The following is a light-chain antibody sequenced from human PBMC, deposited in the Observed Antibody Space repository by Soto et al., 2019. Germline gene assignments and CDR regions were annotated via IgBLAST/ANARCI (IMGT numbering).Light chain of an antibody. Sequence: QSVLTQPPSVSGAPGQSVTISCTGTSSDIGAYNLVSWYQHHPDKAPKLMISEVSNRPSGVSDRFSGSKSGNTASLTISGLQSEDEADYYCASLTTTNFVFGTGTKLTVL. V-gene: IGLV2-14*01. CDR1: SSDIGAYNL. CDR2: EVS. CDR3: ASLTTTNFV. J-gene: IGLJ1*01.